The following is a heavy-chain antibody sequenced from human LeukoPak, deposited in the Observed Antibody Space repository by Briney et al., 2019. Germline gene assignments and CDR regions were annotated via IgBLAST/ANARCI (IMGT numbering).Heavy chain of an antibody. CDR2: IYYSGST. J-gene: IGHJ6*03. V-gene: IGHV4-59*01. CDR1: GDFITAYY. CDR3: ARGSGYMDV. D-gene: IGHD3-10*01. Sequence: PETLSLTCTVSGDFITAYYWSWIRQPPGKGLEWVGYIYYSGSTNYNPSLKSRVTISVDTSKNQFSLKLSSVTAADTAVYYCARGSGYMDVWGKGTTVTISS.